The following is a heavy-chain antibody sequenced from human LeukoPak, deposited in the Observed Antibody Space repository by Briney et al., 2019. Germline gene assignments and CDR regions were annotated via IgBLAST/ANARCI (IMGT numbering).Heavy chain of an antibody. V-gene: IGHV4-30-4*01. CDR1: GGSITSGDYY. CDR3: ARVVAGYCSSATCHRYTMDV. D-gene: IGHD2-2*03. J-gene: IGHJ6*02. CDR2: IYYSGSA. Sequence: SETLSLTCTVSGGSITSGDYYWSWIRQPQGKGLEWIGYIYYSGSAYYSPSLKSRLTISVGTSKNQFSLKLSSVTAADTAVYYCARVVAGYCSSATCHRYTMDVWGQGTTVTVSS.